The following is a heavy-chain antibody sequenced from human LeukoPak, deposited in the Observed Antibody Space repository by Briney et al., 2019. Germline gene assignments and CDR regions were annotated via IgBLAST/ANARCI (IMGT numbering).Heavy chain of an antibody. CDR2: IYHSGST. D-gene: IGHD5-12*01. CDR3: ARGPVDIVDTIVPPDY. CDR1: GGSISSGGYY. Sequence: PSQTLSLTCTVSGGSISSGGYYWSWIRQPPGKGLEWIGYIYHSGSTYYNPSLKSRVTISVDRSKNQFSLKLSSVTAADTAVYYCARGPVDIVDTIVPPDYWGQGTLVTVSS. J-gene: IGHJ4*02. V-gene: IGHV4-30-2*01.